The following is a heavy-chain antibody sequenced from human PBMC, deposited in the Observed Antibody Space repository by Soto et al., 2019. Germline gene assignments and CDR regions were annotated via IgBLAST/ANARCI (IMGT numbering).Heavy chain of an antibody. CDR2: IDPSDSYT. CDR1: GYSLTSYW. V-gene: IGHV5-10-1*01. CDR3: ARFVVPAASLRYYYGMDV. J-gene: IGHJ6*02. Sequence: GESLKISCKGSGYSLTSYWISWVRQMPGKGLEWMGRIDPSDSYTNYSPSFQGHVTISADKSISTAYLQWSSLKASDTAMYYCARFVVPAASLRYYYGMDVWGQGTTVTVSS. D-gene: IGHD2-2*01.